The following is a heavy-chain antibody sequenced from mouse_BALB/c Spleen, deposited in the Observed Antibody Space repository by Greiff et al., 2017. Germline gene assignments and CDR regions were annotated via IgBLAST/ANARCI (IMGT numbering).Heavy chain of an antibody. J-gene: IGHJ1*01. CDR3: ARRLGWYFDV. V-gene: IGHV1-14*01. Sequence: EVQLQQSGPELVKPGASVKMSCKASGYTFTSYVMHWVKQKPGQGLEWIGYIDPFNGGTSYNQKFKGKATLTVDKSSSTAYMHLSSLTSEDSAVYYGARRLGWYFDVWGAGTTVTVSS. CDR1: GYTFTSYV. CDR2: IDPFNGGT.